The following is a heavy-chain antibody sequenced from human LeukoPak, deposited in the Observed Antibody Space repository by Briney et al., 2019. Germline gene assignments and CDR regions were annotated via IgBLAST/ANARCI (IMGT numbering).Heavy chain of an antibody. CDR2: ISGTSSHI. D-gene: IGHD2-15*01. CDR1: GFTFRSFT. Sequence: GGSLRLSCAASGFTFRSFTMNWVRQAPGKGLEWVSSISGTSSHIYYADSVKGRFTISRDNAKNSLFLQMNSLRAEDTAVYYCATPGGLDYWGQGTLVTVSS. CDR3: ATPGGLDY. V-gene: IGHV3-21*01. J-gene: IGHJ4*02.